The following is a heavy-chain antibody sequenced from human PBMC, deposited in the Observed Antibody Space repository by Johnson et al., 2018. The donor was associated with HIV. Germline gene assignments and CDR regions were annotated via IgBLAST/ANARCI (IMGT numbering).Heavy chain of an antibody. J-gene: IGHJ3*02. D-gene: IGHD6-6*01. Sequence: EVQLVESGGGLVQPGGSLRLSCAASGFTFSSYWMSWVRQAPGKGLEWVSYISSSGSTIYYADSVKGRFTISRDNAKNSLYLQMNSLRAEDTAVYYCARSGAASIAARGDAFDIWGQGTMVTVSS. CDR2: ISSSGSTI. CDR1: GFTFSSYW. V-gene: IGHV3-48*04. CDR3: ARSGAASIAARGDAFDI.